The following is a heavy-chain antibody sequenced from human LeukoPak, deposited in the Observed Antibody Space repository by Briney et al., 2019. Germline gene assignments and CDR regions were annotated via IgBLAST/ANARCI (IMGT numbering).Heavy chain of an antibody. V-gene: IGHV4-61*02. Sequence: SETLSLTCTVSGGSISSGSYYWSWIRQPAGKGLEWIGRIYTSGSTNYNPSLKSRVIISIDTSKNQFSLKVNSVAAADTAVYYCARDNPYGSGTDYWGQGSLVTVSS. CDR1: GGSISSGSYY. CDR2: IYTSGST. J-gene: IGHJ4*02. D-gene: IGHD3-10*01. CDR3: ARDNPYGSGTDY.